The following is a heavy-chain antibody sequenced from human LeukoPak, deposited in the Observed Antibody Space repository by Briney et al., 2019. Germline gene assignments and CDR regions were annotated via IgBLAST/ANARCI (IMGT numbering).Heavy chain of an antibody. J-gene: IGHJ4*02. CDR1: GLTFRTYT. Sequence: GGSLRLSCLVSGLTFRTYTMNWIRQAPGKGLEWVASMSFDGSDQFYADSVRGRFTISRDNSKNTLSLQMSSLRSDDTAVYYCARSLMRPYFDYWGQGTLVSVSS. CDR3: ARSLMRPYFDY. CDR2: MSFDGSDQ. V-gene: IGHV3-30*04. D-gene: IGHD3-10*01.